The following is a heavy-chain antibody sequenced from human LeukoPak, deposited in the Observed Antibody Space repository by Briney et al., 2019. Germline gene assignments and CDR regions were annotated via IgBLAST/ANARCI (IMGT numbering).Heavy chain of an antibody. CDR1: GDSVSSNSAA. D-gene: IGHD3-3*01. CDR2: TYYRSKWYN. J-gene: IGHJ6*03. Sequence: SQTLSLTCAISGDSVSSNSAAWNWIRQSPSRGLEWLGRTYYRSKWYNDYAVSVKSRITINPDTSKNQFSLQLNSVTPEDTAVYYCARDRLDDWTGYYDFRSGYPTDYYYYYYMDVWGKGTTVTVSS. CDR3: ARDRLDDWTGYYDFRSGYPTDYYYYYYMDV. V-gene: IGHV6-1*01.